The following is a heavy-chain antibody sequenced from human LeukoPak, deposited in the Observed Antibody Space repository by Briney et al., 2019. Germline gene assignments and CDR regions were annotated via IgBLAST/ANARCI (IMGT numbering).Heavy chain of an antibody. Sequence: ASVKVSCKVSGYTLTELSMHWVRQAPGKGLEWMGGFDPEDGETIYAQKFQGRVTMTEDTSTDTAYMELSSLRSEDTAVYYCATGKLALLRYFDWPTGPWGGGTLVTVSS. D-gene: IGHD3-9*01. V-gene: IGHV1-24*01. J-gene: IGHJ5*02. CDR2: FDPEDGET. CDR3: ATGKLALLRYFDWPTGP. CDR1: GYTLTELS.